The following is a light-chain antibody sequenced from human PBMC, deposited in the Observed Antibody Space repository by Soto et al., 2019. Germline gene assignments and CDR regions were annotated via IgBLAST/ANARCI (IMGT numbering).Light chain of an antibody. CDR2: AAS. CDR3: QQSDSTRT. CDR1: QSLSSY. J-gene: IGKJ1*01. V-gene: IGKV1-39*01. Sequence: DIQMTQSPSSLSASVGDRVTITCRASQSLSSYLNWYQQKPGKAPKLLIYAASSLQSGVPSRFSGSGSGTYFTRTISSLQPEDFATYYCQQSDSTRTFGQGTKVEIK.